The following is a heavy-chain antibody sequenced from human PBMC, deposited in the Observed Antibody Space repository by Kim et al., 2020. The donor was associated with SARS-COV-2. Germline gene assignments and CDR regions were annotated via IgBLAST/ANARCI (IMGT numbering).Heavy chain of an antibody. CDR1: GGTFSSYT. D-gene: IGHD3-10*01. J-gene: IGHJ6*01. CDR2: IIPILGIA. CDR3: ARDHHMFRGFIFYYYGMDV. Sequence: SVKVSCKASGGTFSSYTISWVRQAPGQGLEWMGRIIPILGIANYAQKFQGRVTITADKSTSTAYMELSSLRSEDTAVYYCARDHHMFRGFIFYYYGMDVWGQGTTVTVSS. V-gene: IGHV1-69*04.